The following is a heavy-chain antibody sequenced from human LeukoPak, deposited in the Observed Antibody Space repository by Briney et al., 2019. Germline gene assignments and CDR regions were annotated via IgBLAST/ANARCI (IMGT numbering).Heavy chain of an antibody. CDR1: GFTFSSYA. V-gene: IGHV3-64D*06. J-gene: IGHJ4*02. Sequence: QPGGSLRLSCSVPGFTFSSYAMHWVRQAPGKGLQYVSSISSDGDSTYYAASVKGRFTISRDNSKSTLYLQMSSLRAEDTAVYYCVKDRWIDYWGQGALVTVSS. CDR2: ISSDGDST. D-gene: IGHD5-24*01. CDR3: VKDRWIDY.